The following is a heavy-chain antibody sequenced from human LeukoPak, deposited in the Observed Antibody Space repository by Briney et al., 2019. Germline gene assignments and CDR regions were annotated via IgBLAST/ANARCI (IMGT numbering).Heavy chain of an antibody. V-gene: IGHV1-2*02. CDR1: GYTFTGYY. J-gene: IGHJ6*03. D-gene: IGHD3-10*01. Sequence: ASVKVSCEASGYTFTGYYMHWVRQAPGQGLEWMGWINPNSGGTNYAQKFQGRVTMTRDTSISTAYMELSRLRSDDTAVYYCAREALWFGEGIQYYMDVWGKGTTVTVSS. CDR3: AREALWFGEGIQYYMDV. CDR2: INPNSGGT.